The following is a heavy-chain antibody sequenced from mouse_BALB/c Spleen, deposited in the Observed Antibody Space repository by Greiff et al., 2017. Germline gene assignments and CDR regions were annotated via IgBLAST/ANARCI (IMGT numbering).Heavy chain of an antibody. J-gene: IGHJ4*01. V-gene: IGHV5-12-1*01. CDR2: ISSGGGST. CDR3: ARHGRLLRLRDAMDY. D-gene: IGHD1-2*01. CDR1: GFAFSSYD. Sequence: VESGGGLVKPGGSLKLSCAASGFAFSSYDMSWVRQTPEKRLEWVAYISSGGGSTYYPDTVKGRVTTSRDHAKNTLYLKMSSLKSEDTAMYYCARHGRLLRLRDAMDYWGQGTSVTVSS.